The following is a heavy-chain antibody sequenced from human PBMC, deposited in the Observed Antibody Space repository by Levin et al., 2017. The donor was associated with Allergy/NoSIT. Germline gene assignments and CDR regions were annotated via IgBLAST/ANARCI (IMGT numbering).Heavy chain of an antibody. Sequence: PSETLSLTCAASGFTFSSYSVSWVRQAPGKGLEWVSYISSSSSTIYYADSVKGRFTISRDNAKNSLYLQMNSLRAEDTAVYYCARDMLSIFGVVLVGFDYWGQGTLVTVSS. CDR3: ARDMLSIFGVVLVGFDY. D-gene: IGHD3-3*01. CDR1: GFTFSSYS. V-gene: IGHV3-48*01. J-gene: IGHJ4*02. CDR2: ISSSSSTI.